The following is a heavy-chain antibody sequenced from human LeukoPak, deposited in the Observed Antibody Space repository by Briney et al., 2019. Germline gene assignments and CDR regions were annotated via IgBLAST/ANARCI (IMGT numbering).Heavy chain of an antibody. Sequence: PSETLSLTGTVSGGSISSGTYYWGWIRQPPGKGLEWIGSIYYSGSTYCNPSLKSRVTISVDTSENQFSLKLNSVTAADRAVYYCATYIGDTYRYFDYWGQGALVTVSS. D-gene: IGHD2-21*01. CDR3: ATYIGDTYRYFDY. V-gene: IGHV4-39*01. J-gene: IGHJ4*02. CDR2: IYYSGST. CDR1: GGSISSGTYY.